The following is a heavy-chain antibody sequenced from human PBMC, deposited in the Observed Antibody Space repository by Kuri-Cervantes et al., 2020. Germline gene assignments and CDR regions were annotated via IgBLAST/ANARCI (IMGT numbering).Heavy chain of an antibody. D-gene: IGHD4-17*01. CDR1: GFTFSTHW. V-gene: IGHV3-74*03. CDR2: INSDGSYT. J-gene: IGHJ5*01. Sequence: GGSLRLSCAASGFTFSTHWIHWVRQAPGKGLVWVSAINSDGSYTMYADSVKGRFTISRDNAKNTLYLQMNSLRVEDTAVYYCARDGYGDYEDWFDSWGQGTLVTVSS. CDR3: ARDGYGDYEDWFDS.